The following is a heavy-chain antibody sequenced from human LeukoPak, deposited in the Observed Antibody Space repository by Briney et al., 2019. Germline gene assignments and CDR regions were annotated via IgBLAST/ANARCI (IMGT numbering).Heavy chain of an antibody. J-gene: IGHJ4*02. CDR1: GFTFSSYG. D-gene: IGHD3-3*01. CDR3: ARTSGDFWSGYYIGAYYFDY. V-gene: IGHV3-30*03. Sequence: PGGSLRLSCAASGFTFSSYGTHWVRQAPGKGLEWVAVISYDGSNKYYADSVKGRFTISRDNSKNTLYLQMNSLRAEDTAVYYCARTSGDFWSGYYIGAYYFDYWGQGTLVTVSS. CDR2: ISYDGSNK.